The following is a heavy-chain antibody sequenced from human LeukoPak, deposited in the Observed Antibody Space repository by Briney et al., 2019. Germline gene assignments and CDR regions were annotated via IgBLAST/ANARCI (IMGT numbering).Heavy chain of an antibody. D-gene: IGHD5-24*01. CDR3: ARDLIRWPSYYFDY. CDR1: GFTVSSNY. V-gene: IGHV3-66*01. CDR2: IYSGGST. J-gene: IGHJ4*02. Sequence: GGSLRLSCAASGFTVSSNYMSWVRQAPGKGLEWVSVIYSGGSTYYADSVKGRFTISRDNSKNTLYLQMNSLRAEDTAVYYCARDLIRWPSYYFDYWGQATLVSVSS.